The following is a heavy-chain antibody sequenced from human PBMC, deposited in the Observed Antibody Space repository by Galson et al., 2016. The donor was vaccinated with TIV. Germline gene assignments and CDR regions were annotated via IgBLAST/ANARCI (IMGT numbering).Heavy chain of an antibody. Sequence: SVKVSCKASGYTFTSYDINWVRQATGQGLEWMGWMNPNSGKTDYAQKFQGRVTMTRNTSISTAYMELSSLRSEDSAVYYCARWGWLPIWGQGTLVTVSS. V-gene: IGHV1-8*01. CDR2: MNPNSGKT. CDR1: GYTFTSYD. D-gene: IGHD3-16*01. CDR3: ARWGWLPI. J-gene: IGHJ4*02.